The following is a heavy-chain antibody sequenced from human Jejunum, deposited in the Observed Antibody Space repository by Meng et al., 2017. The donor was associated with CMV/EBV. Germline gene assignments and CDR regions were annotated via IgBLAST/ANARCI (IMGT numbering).Heavy chain of an antibody. CDR1: GFSPSTSGEG. J-gene: IGHJ4*02. V-gene: IGHV2-5*02. Sequence: QITLKGSGPTLVKPTQPLTLSCIFSGFSPSTSGEGVGWIRQPPGKALEWLALIYRGDDKRYSPSLNSRLTIAKDTSKNEVVLTLTNMGPIDTGTYYCAHFVGGYYPSRPDYWGQGTLVTVSS. CDR3: AHFVGGYYPSRPDY. CDR2: IYRGDDK. D-gene: IGHD1-26*01.